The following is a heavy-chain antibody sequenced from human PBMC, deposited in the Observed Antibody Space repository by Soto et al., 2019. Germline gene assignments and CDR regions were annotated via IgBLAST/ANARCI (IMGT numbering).Heavy chain of an antibody. D-gene: IGHD3-16*01. CDR1: GGSISSGGYY. J-gene: IGHJ4*02. CDR3: ARSYRWGLDYFDY. Sequence: PSETLSLTCTASGGSISSGGYYWSWIRQHPGKGLEWIGYIYYSGSTYYNPSLKSRVTISVDTSKNQFSLKLSSVTAADTAVYYWARSYRWGLDYFDYWGQGTLVTVSS. V-gene: IGHV4-31*03. CDR2: IYYSGST.